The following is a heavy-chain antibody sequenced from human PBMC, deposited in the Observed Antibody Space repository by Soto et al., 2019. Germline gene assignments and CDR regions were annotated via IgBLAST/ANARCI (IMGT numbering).Heavy chain of an antibody. CDR1: GFTFSSYW. V-gene: IGHV3-7*01. CDR2: IKEDGSEQ. CDR3: TRNQVKADY. J-gene: IGHJ4*02. Sequence: EVQLVESGGGLVQPGGSLRLSCAASGFTFSSYWMPWVRQAPGKGLEWVAKIKEDGSEQNYVDSVKGRFTISRDNAKSSLYLQMNSLRVDDTAMYYCTRNQVKADYWGQGTLVTVSS. D-gene: IGHD3-10*01.